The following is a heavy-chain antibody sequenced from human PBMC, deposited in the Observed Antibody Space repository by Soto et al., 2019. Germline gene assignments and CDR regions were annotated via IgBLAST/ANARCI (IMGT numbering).Heavy chain of an antibody. V-gene: IGHV1-18*01. CDR1: GYTFTSYG. CDR3: AAAYYDSSGPDAFDI. D-gene: IGHD3-22*01. CDR2: ISAYNGNT. J-gene: IGHJ3*02. Sequence: ASVKVSCKASGYTFTSYGISWVRQAPGQGLEWIGWISAYNGNTNYAQKFQERVTMTTDTSTSTAYMELSSLRSEDTAVYYCAAAYYDSSGPDAFDIWGQGTMVTVSS.